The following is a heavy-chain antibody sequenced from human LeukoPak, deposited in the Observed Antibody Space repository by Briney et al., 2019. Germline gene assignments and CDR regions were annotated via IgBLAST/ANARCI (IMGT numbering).Heavy chain of an antibody. CDR2: IYHSGST. J-gene: IGHJ5*02. Sequence: PPQTLSLTCAVSGGSISSGGYSWSWIRQPPGKGLEWIGYIYHSGSTYYNPSLKSRVTISVDRSKNQFSLKLSSVTAAGTAVYYCARGRRDYYDSSGYYFNWFDPWGQGTLVTVSS. CDR3: ARGRRDYYDSSGYYFNWFDP. V-gene: IGHV4-30-2*01. D-gene: IGHD3-22*01. CDR1: GGSISSGGYS.